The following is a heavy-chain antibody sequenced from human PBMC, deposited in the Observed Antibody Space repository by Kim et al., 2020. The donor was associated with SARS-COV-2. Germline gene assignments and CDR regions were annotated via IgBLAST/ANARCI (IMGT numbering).Heavy chain of an antibody. CDR3: ARGALSYYGSGSYLYYYYGMDV. CDR2: IYTSGST. D-gene: IGHD3-10*01. Sequence: SETLSLTCTVSGGSISSGSYYWSWIRQPAGKGLEWIGRIYTSGSTNYNPSLKSRVTISVDTSKNQFSLKLSSVTAADTAVYYCARGALSYYGSGSYLYYYYGMDVWGQGTTVTVSS. V-gene: IGHV4-61*02. J-gene: IGHJ6*02. CDR1: GGSISSGSYY.